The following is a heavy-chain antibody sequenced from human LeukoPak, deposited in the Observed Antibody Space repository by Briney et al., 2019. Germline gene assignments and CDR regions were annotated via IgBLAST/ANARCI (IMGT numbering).Heavy chain of an antibody. CDR2: IYHSGNT. CDR3: ARDIRGSPLGTESYYGMDV. V-gene: IGHV4-4*02. CDR1: AGSISSSNW. Sequence: PSETLSLTCTISAGSISSSNWWGWVRQPPGKGLEWIGEIYHSGNTNYNPSLESRVTISVDKSKNQFSLKLNSVTAADTAVYYCARDIRGSPLGTESYYGMDVWGKGTTVTVSS. D-gene: IGHD3-10*01. J-gene: IGHJ6*04.